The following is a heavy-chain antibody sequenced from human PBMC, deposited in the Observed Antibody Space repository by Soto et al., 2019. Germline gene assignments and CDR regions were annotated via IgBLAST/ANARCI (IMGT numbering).Heavy chain of an antibody. CDR1: GFTFSSYA. D-gene: IGHD4-4*01. CDR3: AKDLAYSPASDYYYGMDV. V-gene: IGHV3-23*01. J-gene: IGHJ6*02. Sequence: GGSLRLSCTASGFTFSSYAMSWVRQAPGKGLEWVSAISGSGGSTYYADSVKGRFTISRDNSKNTLYLQMNSLRAEDTAVYYCAKDLAYSPASDYYYGMDVWGQGTTVTVSS. CDR2: ISGSGGST.